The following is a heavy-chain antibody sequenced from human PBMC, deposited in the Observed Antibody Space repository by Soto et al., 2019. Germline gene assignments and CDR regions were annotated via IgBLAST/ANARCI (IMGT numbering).Heavy chain of an antibody. D-gene: IGHD4-17*01. Sequence: SETLSLTCTVSGGSISSSSYYWGWIRQPPGKGLEWIGSIYYSGSTYYNPSLKSRVTISVDTSKNQFSLKLSSVTAADTAVYYCARHATVTTMYYFDYWGQGTLVTVSS. CDR2: IYYSGST. CDR1: GGSISSSSYY. V-gene: IGHV4-39*01. J-gene: IGHJ4*02. CDR3: ARHATVTTMYYFDY.